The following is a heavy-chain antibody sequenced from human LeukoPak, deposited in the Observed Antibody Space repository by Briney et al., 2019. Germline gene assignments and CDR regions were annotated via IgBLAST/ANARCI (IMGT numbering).Heavy chain of an antibody. D-gene: IGHD6-19*01. CDR1: GFTFSSYW. V-gene: IGHV3-74*01. CDR2: INSDGSST. CDR3: ARGCSGCSLFDY. J-gene: IGHJ4*02. Sequence: GGSLRLSCAASGFTFSSYWMHWVRHAPGKGLVWVSRINSDGSSTRYAVSVKGRFTISRDNPKNTLYLQMNSLRAEDTAVYYCARGCSGCSLFDYWGQGTLVTVSS.